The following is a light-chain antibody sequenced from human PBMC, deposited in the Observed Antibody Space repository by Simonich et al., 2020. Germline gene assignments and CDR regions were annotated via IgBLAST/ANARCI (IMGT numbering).Light chain of an antibody. CDR1: SSDVGGYNS. V-gene: IGLV2-14*01. CDR3: SSYTSSSTLGV. Sequence: QSALTQPASVSGSPGQSITISCTGTSSDVGGYNSVSWYQQHPGKAHKLMIYDVSKRTSWVINRFSGSKSGNTASLTISRLQAEDEADYYCSSYTSSSTLGVFGGGTKLTVL. J-gene: IGLJ2*01. CDR2: DVS.